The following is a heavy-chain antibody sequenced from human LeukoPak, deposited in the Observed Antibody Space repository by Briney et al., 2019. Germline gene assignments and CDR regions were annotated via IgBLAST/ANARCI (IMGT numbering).Heavy chain of an antibody. J-gene: IGHJ4*02. D-gene: IGHD3-22*01. CDR3: ARDPSYYYDSSGSNPDY. CDR1: GFTFSSYS. CDR2: ISSSSSYI. Sequence: GGSLRLSCAASGFTFSSYSMNWVRQAPGKGLEWVSSISSSSSYIYYADSVKGRFTISRDNAKNSLYLQMNSLRAEDTAVYYCARDPSYYYDSSGSNPDYWGQGTLVTVSS. V-gene: IGHV3-21*01.